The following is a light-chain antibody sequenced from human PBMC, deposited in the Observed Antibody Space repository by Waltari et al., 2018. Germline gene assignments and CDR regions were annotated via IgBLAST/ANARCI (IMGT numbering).Light chain of an antibody. J-gene: IGLJ3*02. CDR3: ATWDASLDTWV. CDR2: ANN. Sequence: QSVVTQPPSASGTPGQRVTLSCSRSNSNIGTDIVNWYQQFPGTAPKLLIYANNQRPSGVPGRFSASRSGTSASLVISGLQSEDEADYYCATWDASLDTWVFGGGTKVTVL. CDR1: NSNIGTDI. V-gene: IGLV1-44*01.